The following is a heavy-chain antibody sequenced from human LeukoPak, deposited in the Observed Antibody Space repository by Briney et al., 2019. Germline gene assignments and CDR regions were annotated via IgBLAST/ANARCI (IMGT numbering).Heavy chain of an antibody. V-gene: IGHV3-15*01. CDR2: IKSESDGGTT. CDR3: ATGYGGIS. Sequence: PGGSLRLSCAASGFTFSNAWMSWVRQAPGKGLEWVGRIKSESDGGTTLYAAPVEDRFTISRADSKNTVYLQINSLRIEDTAVYYCATGYGGISWGQGTLVTVSS. J-gene: IGHJ4*02. CDR1: GFTFSNAW. D-gene: IGHD4-23*01.